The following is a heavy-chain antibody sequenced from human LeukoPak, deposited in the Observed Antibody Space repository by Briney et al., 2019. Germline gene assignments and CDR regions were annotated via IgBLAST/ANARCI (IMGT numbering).Heavy chain of an antibody. CDR3: ARDGPFGGVHKDY. V-gene: IGHV3-21*01. Sequence: GGSLRLSCAASGFTFSSYSMNWVRQAPGKGLEWVSSISSSSSYIYYADSVRGRFTISRDNAKNSLYLQMNSLRAEDTAVYYCARDGPFGGVHKDYWGQGTLVTVSS. CDR2: ISSSSSYI. J-gene: IGHJ4*02. CDR1: GFTFSSYS. D-gene: IGHD3-16*01.